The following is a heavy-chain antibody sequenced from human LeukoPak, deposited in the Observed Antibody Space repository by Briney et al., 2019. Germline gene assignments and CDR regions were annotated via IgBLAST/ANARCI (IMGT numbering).Heavy chain of an antibody. Sequence: PGGSLRLSCAASGFTFSGHSMHWVRQAPGKGLVWISGISNDGTTTNYADSVKGRFTISRDNAKNTLYLQMKSLRAEDTAVYYCARGWLGPDSWDQGTMVTVSS. CDR1: GFTFSGHS. CDR2: ISNDGTTT. D-gene: IGHD3-10*01. V-gene: IGHV3-74*01. CDR3: ARGWLGPDS. J-gene: IGHJ3*02.